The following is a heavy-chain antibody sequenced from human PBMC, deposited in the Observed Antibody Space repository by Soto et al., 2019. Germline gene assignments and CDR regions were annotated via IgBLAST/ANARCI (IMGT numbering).Heavy chain of an antibody. D-gene: IGHD2-15*01. V-gene: IGHV4-38-2*01. CDR1: GHSISSGYY. Sequence: PSETLSLTCALSGHSISSGYYWAWIPRHPGKGLELIGIIYHSGTTYYNPTLKSRVTISVDTSKNQFSLKLSYETAADSAVYYCARTDNVGYLTYFGQGTLVTVSS. J-gene: IGHJ4*02. CDR2: IYHSGTT. CDR3: ARTDNVGYLTY.